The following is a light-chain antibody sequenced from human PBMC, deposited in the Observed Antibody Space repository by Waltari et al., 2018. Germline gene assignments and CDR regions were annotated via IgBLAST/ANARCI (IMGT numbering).Light chain of an antibody. J-gene: IGLJ2*01. CDR2: EVT. V-gene: IGLV2-14*01. CDR3: SSYAGNDLVI. Sequence: QSALTQPASVSGSPGQSITIPCTGTNSDVGSYNYVSWYQQPPGKAPKLLIYEVTNRPSGLSNRFSGSKSGNTASLTITELQAEDEADYYCSSYAGNDLVIFGGGTKLTVL. CDR1: NSDVGSYNY.